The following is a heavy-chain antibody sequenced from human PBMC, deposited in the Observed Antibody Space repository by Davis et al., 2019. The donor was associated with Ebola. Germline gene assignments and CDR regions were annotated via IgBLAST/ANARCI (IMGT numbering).Heavy chain of an antibody. CDR2: ISYDGSNK. V-gene: IGHV3-30-3*01. J-gene: IGHJ6*02. Sequence: PGGSLRLSCAASGFTFSSYAMHWVRQAPGKGLEWVAVISYDGSNKYYADSVKGRFTISRDNSKNTLYLQMNSLRAEDTAVYYCARGSLQYSLYYYGMDVWGQGTTVTVSS. CDR1: GFTFSSYA. D-gene: IGHD4-11*01. CDR3: ARGSLQYSLYYYGMDV.